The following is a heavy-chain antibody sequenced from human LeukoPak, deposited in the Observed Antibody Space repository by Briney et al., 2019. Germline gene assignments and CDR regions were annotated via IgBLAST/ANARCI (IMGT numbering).Heavy chain of an antibody. CDR1: GFTFSSYA. D-gene: IGHD2-21*02. J-gene: IGHJ6*03. CDR3: AKYCGGDCYPPIDYYYYYMDV. Sequence: GGSLRLSCAPSGFTFSSYAMSWVRQAPGKGLEWVSAISGSGGSTYYADSVKGRFTISRDNSKNTLYLQMNSLRAEDTAVYYCAKYCGGDCYPPIDYYYYYMDVWGKGTTVTVSS. CDR2: ISGSGGST. V-gene: IGHV3-23*01.